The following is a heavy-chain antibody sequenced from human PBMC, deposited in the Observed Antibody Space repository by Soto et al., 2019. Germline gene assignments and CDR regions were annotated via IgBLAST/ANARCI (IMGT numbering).Heavy chain of an antibody. D-gene: IGHD2-2*01. V-gene: IGHV3-21*01. CDR2: ISSSSSYI. Sequence: PGGSLRLSCAASGFTFSSYSMDWVRQAPGKGLEWVSSISSSSSYIYYADSVKGRFTISSDNAKNSLYLQMNSLRAEDTAVYYCARDGIVVVPATDYYYYGMDVWGQRTTVTVSS. J-gene: IGHJ6*02. CDR3: ARDGIVVVPATDYYYYGMDV. CDR1: GFTFSSYS.